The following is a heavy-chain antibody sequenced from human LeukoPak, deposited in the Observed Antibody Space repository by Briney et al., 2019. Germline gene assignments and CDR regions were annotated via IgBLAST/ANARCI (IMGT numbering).Heavy chain of an antibody. CDR1: GFTVSSNS. CDR3: AKDVVGQQWPENY. D-gene: IGHD6-19*01. J-gene: IGHJ4*02. CDR2: IYSGTI. V-gene: IGHV3-66*03. Sequence: PGGSLRLSCTVSGFTVSSNSMSWVRQAPGKGLEWVSFIYSGTIHYSDSVKGRFTISRDNSKDTLYLQMNSLRAEDTAVYFCAKDVVGQQWPENYWGQGTLVTVSS.